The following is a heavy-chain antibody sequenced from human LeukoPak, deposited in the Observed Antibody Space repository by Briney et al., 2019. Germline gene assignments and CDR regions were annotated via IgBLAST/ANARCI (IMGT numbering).Heavy chain of an antibody. Sequence: PGVSMRLSCAASGFTFDDYAMHWVRQAPGKGLEWVSLISGDGGSTYYADSVKGRFTISRDNSKNSLYLQMNSLRTEDTALYYCAKGAFGYDILTGGYYYMDVWGKGTTVTVSS. CDR1: GFTFDDYA. V-gene: IGHV3-43*02. D-gene: IGHD3-9*01. CDR3: AKGAFGYDILTGGYYYMDV. CDR2: ISGDGGST. J-gene: IGHJ6*03.